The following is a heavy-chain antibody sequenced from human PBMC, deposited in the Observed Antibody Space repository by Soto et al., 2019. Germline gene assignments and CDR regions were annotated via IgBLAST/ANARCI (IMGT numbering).Heavy chain of an antibody. CDR3: AKDQKYSSSSWPEYFQH. Sequence: TGGSLRLSCAASGFTFSSYAMSWVRQAPGKGLEWVSAISGSGGSTYYADSVKGRFTISRDNSKNTLYLQMNSLRAEDTAVYYCAKDQKYSSSSWPEYFQHWGQGTLVTVSS. J-gene: IGHJ1*01. V-gene: IGHV3-23*01. CDR2: ISGSGGST. D-gene: IGHD6-6*01. CDR1: GFTFSSYA.